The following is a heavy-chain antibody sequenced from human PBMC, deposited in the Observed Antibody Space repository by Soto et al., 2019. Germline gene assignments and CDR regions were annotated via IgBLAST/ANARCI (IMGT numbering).Heavy chain of an antibody. V-gene: IGHV4-39*01. J-gene: IGHJ4*02. CDR3: ARRDSSGWYYFDY. CDR2: IYYSGST. CDR1: GGSISSSSYY. D-gene: IGHD6-19*01. Sequence: SEPLSLTCTVSGGSISSSSYYWGWIRQPPGKGLEWIGSIYYSGSTYYNPSLKSRVTISVDTSKNQFSLKLSSVTAADTAVYYCARRDSSGWYYFDYWGQGTLVTVSS.